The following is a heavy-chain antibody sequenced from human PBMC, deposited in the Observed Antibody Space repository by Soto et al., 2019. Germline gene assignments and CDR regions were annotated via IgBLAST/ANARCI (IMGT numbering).Heavy chain of an antibody. Sequence: QVQLQESGPGLVKTSETLSLTCTVAGGSISSYYWNWIRQPPGKGLEWIGYIYYSGTSTYNPPAESRATISVDTSKSQFSLKMSSVTAADTAVYFCARERPITAAGFRRYGMDVWGQGTTVTVSS. CDR1: GGSISSYY. V-gene: IGHV4-59*01. J-gene: IGHJ6*02. CDR3: ARERPITAAGFRRYGMDV. D-gene: IGHD6-13*01. CDR2: IYYSGTS.